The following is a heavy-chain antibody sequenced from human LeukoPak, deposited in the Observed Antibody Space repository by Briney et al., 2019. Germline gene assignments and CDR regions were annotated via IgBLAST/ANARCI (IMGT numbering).Heavy chain of an antibody. CDR1: GGTFSSYA. V-gene: IGHV1-69*13. J-gene: IGHJ4*02. Sequence: ASVKVSCKASGGTFSSYAISWVRQAPGQGLEWMGGIIPIFGTANYAQKFQGRVTITADESTSTAYMELSSLRSEDTAVYYCARTMTDIVVVPASGYYFDYWGQGTLVTVSS. CDR2: IIPIFGTA. D-gene: IGHD2-2*01. CDR3: ARTMTDIVVVPASGYYFDY.